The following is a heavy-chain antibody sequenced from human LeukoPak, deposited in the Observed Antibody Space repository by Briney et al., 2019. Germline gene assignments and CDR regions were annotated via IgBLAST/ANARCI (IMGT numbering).Heavy chain of an antibody. CDR3: ARDKPQSYFDF. J-gene: IGHJ4*02. CDR1: GGSISSYY. Sequence: SETLSLTCTVSGGSISSYYWAWIRQPAGEGLEWIGRFYSSGSTNYNPSLKSRVTTSADTSKNQFSLNLSSVTAADTAVYYCARDKPQSYFDFWGQGTLVTVSS. CDR2: FYSSGST. V-gene: IGHV4-4*07.